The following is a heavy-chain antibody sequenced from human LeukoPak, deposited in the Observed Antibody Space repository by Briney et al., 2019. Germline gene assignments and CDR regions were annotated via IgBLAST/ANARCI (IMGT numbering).Heavy chain of an antibody. CDR3: ARDIRYGSGSYYNNWFDP. J-gene: IGHJ5*02. D-gene: IGHD3-10*01. Sequence: SETLSLTCAVSGASISSSNYYWGWVRQSPGKGLEWIGNIYSGGNTYYNASLKSRVTMYIDTSKNQFSLKLSSVTAADTAVYYCARDIRYGSGSYYNNWFDPWGQGTLVTVSS. V-gene: IGHV4-39*07. CDR1: GASISSSNYY. CDR2: IYSGGNT.